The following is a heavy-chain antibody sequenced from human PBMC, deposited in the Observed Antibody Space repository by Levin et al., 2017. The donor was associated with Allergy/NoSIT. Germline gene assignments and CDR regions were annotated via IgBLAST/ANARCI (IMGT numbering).Heavy chain of an antibody. J-gene: IGHJ6*02. CDR3: ARPIVVVPAAMRNKPGYYYYGMDV. D-gene: IGHD2-2*01. V-gene: IGHV3-30-3*01. CDR2: ISYDGSNK. CDR1: GFTFSSYA. Sequence: GGSLRLSCAASGFTFSSYAMHWVRQAPGKGLEWVAVISYDGSNKYYADSVKGRFTISRDNSKNTLYLQMNSLRAEDTAVYYCARPIVVVPAAMRNKPGYYYYGMDVWGQGTTVTVSS.